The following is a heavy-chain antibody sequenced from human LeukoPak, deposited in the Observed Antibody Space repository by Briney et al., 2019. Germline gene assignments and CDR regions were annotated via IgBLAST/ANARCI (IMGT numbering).Heavy chain of an antibody. V-gene: IGHV4-34*01. CDR2: INHSGST. J-gene: IGHJ4*02. CDR1: GGSFSGYY. D-gene: IGHD2-15*01. Sequence: SETLSLTCAVYGGSFSGYYWSWIRQPPGKGLEWIGEINHSGSTNYNPSLKSRATISVDTSKNQFSLKLSSVTAADTAVYYCARGYCSGGSCLFDYWGQGTLVTVSS. CDR3: ARGYCSGGSCLFDY.